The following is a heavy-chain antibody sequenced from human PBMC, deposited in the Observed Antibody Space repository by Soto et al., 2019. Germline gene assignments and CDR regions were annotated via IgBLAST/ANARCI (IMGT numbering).Heavy chain of an antibody. CDR3: ARAPGGPGIAEY. V-gene: IGHV1-3*05. CDR1: GYTFTSYA. J-gene: IGHJ4*02. D-gene: IGHD6-13*01. Sequence: QVQLVQSGAEEKKPGASVKVSCKASGYTFTSYAMHWVRQAPGQRLEWMGWINAGNGNTKYSQKFQGRVTITRDTSASIAYMELSSLRSEDTAMYYCARAPGGPGIAEYWGQGTLVTVSS. CDR2: INAGNGNT.